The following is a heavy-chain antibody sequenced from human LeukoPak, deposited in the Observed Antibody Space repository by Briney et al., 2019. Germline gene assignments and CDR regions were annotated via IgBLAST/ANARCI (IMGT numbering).Heavy chain of an antibody. D-gene: IGHD3-22*01. Sequence: GASVKVSCKASGGTFSSYAISWVRQAPGQGLEWMGGIVPMFGTANYAQKFQGRVTITADESTRTAYMELGTLRSEDTAIYYCARGSGETGGYYYVYWGRGTPVTVSS. V-gene: IGHV1-69*13. CDR2: IVPMFGTA. J-gene: IGHJ4*02. CDR1: GGTFSSYA. CDR3: ARGSGETGGYYYVY.